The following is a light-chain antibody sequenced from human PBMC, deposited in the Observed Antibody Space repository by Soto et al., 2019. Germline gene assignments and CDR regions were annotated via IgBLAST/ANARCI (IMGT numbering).Light chain of an antibody. Sequence: EIVLTQSPGTLSLSPGERATLSCRASQSVSNNYLAWYHQKPGRAPRLVISGASSKATGITDRFSGSGSGTDFNLTISRLEHEDFAVYYCRQYDTTPWTFGQGTTVEFK. J-gene: IGKJ1*01. CDR2: GAS. CDR3: RQYDTTPWT. CDR1: QSVSNNY. V-gene: IGKV3-20*01.